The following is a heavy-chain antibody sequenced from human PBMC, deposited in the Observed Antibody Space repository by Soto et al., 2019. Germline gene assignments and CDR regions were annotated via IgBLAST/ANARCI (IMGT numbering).Heavy chain of an antibody. Sequence: EVQLLESGGGLVQPGGSLRLSCAASAFTFSNSGMSWVRQAPGKGLEWVSSISGGGGGTDYADSVKGRFTISRDNSKNTLYLQINSLKAQDTAVYYCAKNTQICWCFDSWVRGSLLSVS. V-gene: IGHV3-23*01. CDR3: AKNTQICWCFDS. CDR2: ISGGGGGT. J-gene: IGHJ2*01. D-gene: IGHD5-18*01. CDR1: AFTFSNSG.